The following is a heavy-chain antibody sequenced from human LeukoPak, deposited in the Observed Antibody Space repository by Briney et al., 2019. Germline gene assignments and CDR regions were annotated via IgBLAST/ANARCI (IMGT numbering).Heavy chain of an antibody. CDR1: GFSFSTYW. V-gene: IGHV3-7*01. Sequence: PGGSLRLSCAASGFSFSTYWMTWVRQAPGKGLECVANIKTDGSETYYLDSVKGRFTISRDNAKSSLYLQMNSLRVEDTAVYYCTCDLNHGSSGWGQGTLVTVSS. CDR3: TCDLNHGSSG. CDR2: IKTDGSET. J-gene: IGHJ4*02. D-gene: IGHD3-22*01.